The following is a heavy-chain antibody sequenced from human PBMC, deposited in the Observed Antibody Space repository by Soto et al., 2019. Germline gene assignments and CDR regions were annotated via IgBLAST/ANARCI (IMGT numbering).Heavy chain of an antibody. CDR1: GFTFSDYY. D-gene: IGHD3-10*01. Sequence: QVHLVESGGGLVKPDGSLRLSCAASGFTFSDYYMSWIRQAQGKGLEWVSYISSSGGTMYYAASVKGRFTISRDDAKNSLYLQMNSLRAEDTAMYYCARGRYGGVPFDYWGQGTLVTVSS. V-gene: IGHV3-11*01. CDR3: ARGRYGGVPFDY. J-gene: IGHJ4*02. CDR2: ISSSGGTM.